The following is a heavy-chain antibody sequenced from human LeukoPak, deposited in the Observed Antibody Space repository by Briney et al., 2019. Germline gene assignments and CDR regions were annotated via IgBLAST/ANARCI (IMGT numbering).Heavy chain of an antibody. CDR2: IYSGGST. CDR1: GFTVSSNY. J-gene: IGHJ4*02. Sequence: GESLRLSCAASGFTVSSNYMSWVRQAPGKGLEWVSVIYSGGSTYYADSVKGRFTISRDNSKNTLYLQMNSLRAEDTAVYYCVREYDSSGYYYFDYWGQGTLVTVPS. V-gene: IGHV3-66*01. D-gene: IGHD3-22*01. CDR3: VREYDSSGYYYFDY.